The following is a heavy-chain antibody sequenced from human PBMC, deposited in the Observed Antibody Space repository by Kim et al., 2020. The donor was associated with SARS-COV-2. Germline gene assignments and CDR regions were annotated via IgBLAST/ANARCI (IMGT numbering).Heavy chain of an antibody. V-gene: IGHV3-74*01. CDR2: ST. CDR3: ARNGGSSFDY. D-gene: IGHD6-6*01. Sequence: STVYADSVKGRFTISRDNAKNTLYLQMNSLRAEDTAVYYCARNGGSSFDYWGQGNMVTVSS. J-gene: IGHJ4*02.